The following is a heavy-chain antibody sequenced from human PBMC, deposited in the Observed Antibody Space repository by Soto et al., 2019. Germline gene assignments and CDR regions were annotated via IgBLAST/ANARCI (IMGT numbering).Heavy chain of an antibody. CDR1: GFTFSDYY. CDR2: ISSSSSYT. Sequence: QVQLVESGGGLVKPGGSLRLSCAASGFTFSDYYMSWIRQAPGKGLEWVSYISSSSSYTNYADSVKGRFTISRDNAKNSLHLQMNSLRAEDTAVYYCARDAYYYGSGSYFAYWGQGTLVTVSS. V-gene: IGHV3-11*05. CDR3: ARDAYYYGSGSYFAY. J-gene: IGHJ4*02. D-gene: IGHD3-10*01.